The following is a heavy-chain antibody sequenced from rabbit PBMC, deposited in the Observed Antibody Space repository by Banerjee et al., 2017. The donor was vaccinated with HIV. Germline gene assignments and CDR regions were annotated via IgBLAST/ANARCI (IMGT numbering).Heavy chain of an antibody. J-gene: IGHJ3*01. CDR1: GFSFSSSYH. CDR3: ARWEATIGGYYEILAL. Sequence: QSLEESGGDLVKPGASLTLTCTAAGFSFSSSYHMCWVRQAPGKGLEWIACIYTSSGSTWYANWAKGRFTISKTSSTTVTLQLNSLTAADTATYFCARWEATIGGYYEILALWGQGTLVTVS. CDR2: IYTSSGST. D-gene: IGHD1-1*01. V-gene: IGHV1S40*01.